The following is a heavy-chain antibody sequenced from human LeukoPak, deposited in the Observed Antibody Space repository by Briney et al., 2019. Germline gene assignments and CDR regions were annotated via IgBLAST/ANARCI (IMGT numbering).Heavy chain of an antibody. J-gene: IGHJ4*02. D-gene: IGHD5-18*01. CDR3: ARDPIRGYSYGPIH. V-gene: IGHV4-39*07. CDR1: GGSISSSSYY. Sequence: SETLSLTCTVSGGSISSSSYYWGWIRQPPGKGLEWIGSIYYSGSTYYNPSLKSRVTISVDTSKNQFSLKLSSVTAADTAVYYCARDPIRGYSYGPIHWVQGTLVTVSS. CDR2: IYYSGST.